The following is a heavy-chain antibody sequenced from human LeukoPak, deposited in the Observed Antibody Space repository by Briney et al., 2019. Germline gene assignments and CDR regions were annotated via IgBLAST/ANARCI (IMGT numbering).Heavy chain of an antibody. V-gene: IGHV4-34*01. CDR1: GGSFSGYY. D-gene: IGHD4-17*01. CDR2: INHSGST. Sequence: SETLSLTCAVNGGSFSGYYRSWIRQPPGKGLEWIGEINHSGSTNYNPSLKSRVTIPVDTSKNQFSLKLSSVPAADTAVYYCARSYGDYVWFSAFDIWGQGTMDTVSS. J-gene: IGHJ3*02. CDR3: ARSYGDYVWFSAFDI.